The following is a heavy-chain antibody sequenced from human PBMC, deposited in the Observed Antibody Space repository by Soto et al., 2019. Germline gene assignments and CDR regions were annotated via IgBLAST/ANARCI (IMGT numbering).Heavy chain of an antibody. CDR2: INPANGNT. CDR3: TRSAISPYGGLIGPFDY. D-gene: IGHD3-16*02. Sequence: QVQLAQSGAEERKPGASVKVSCEATGYTFTAYAMHWVRQAPGQRLEWMGWINPANGNTKYSQKFQGRLTITSDTSANTVYMELNRLTSDDTAMYYCTRSAISPYGGLIGPFDYWGQGNLVTVSS. V-gene: IGHV1-3*05. J-gene: IGHJ4*02. CDR1: GYTFTAYA.